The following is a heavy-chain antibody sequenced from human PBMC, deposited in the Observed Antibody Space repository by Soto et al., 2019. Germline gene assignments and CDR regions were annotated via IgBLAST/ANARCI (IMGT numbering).Heavy chain of an antibody. Sequence: GGSLRLSCAASGFTFSDYYMSWIRQAPGKGLEWVSYISSSGSTIYYADSVKGRFTISRDNAKNSLYLQMNSLRAEDTAVYYCARAVAAIKPWIDYWGQGTLVTVSS. D-gene: IGHD2-15*01. CDR1: GFTFSDYY. V-gene: IGHV3-11*01. CDR2: ISSSGSTI. CDR3: ARAVAAIKPWIDY. J-gene: IGHJ4*02.